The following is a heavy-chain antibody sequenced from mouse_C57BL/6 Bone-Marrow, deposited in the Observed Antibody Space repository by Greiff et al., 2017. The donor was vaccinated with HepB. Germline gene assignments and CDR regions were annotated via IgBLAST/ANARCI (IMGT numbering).Heavy chain of an antibody. CDR1: GYTFTSYW. Sequence: QVQLQHPGAELVMPGASVKLSCKASGYTFTSYWMHWVKQRPGQGLEWIGEIDPSDSYTNYNQKFKGKSTLTVDKSSSTAYMQLSSLTSEDSAVYYCARQDYGAWFAYWGQGTLVTVSA. V-gene: IGHV1-69*01. J-gene: IGHJ3*01. CDR3: ARQDYGAWFAY. CDR2: IDPSDSYT. D-gene: IGHD1-1*01.